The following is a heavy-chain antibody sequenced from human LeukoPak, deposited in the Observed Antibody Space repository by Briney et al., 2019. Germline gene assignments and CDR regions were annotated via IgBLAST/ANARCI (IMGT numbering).Heavy chain of an antibody. CDR3: ARTYCGGDCYSDDAFDI. V-gene: IGHV1-18*01. J-gene: IGHJ3*02. CDR2: ISAYNGNT. Sequence: ASVTDSCEASGYTFTSYGISWVRQAPGQGLEWMGWISAYNGNTNYAQKLQGRVTMTADTSTSTAYLELRSLRSDDTAVYYCARTYCGGDCYSDDAFDIWGQGTMVTVSS. D-gene: IGHD2-21*02. CDR1: GYTFTSYG.